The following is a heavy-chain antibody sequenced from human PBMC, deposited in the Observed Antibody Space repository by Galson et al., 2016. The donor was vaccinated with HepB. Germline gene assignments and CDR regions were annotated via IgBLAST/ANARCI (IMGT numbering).Heavy chain of an antibody. J-gene: IGHJ3*02. V-gene: IGHV4-31*03. CDR3: ARWSRLSGSYYVTAFDI. CDR2: IYYTGST. D-gene: IGHD1-26*01. CDR1: GGSISSGGYF. Sequence: TLSLTCTVSGGSISSGGYFWSWIRQHPGKGLEWIGYIYYTGSTYYNPSLKSRISISVDTSKNQFPLKLSSVTAADTAVYYCARWSRLSGSYYVTAFDIWGQGPMVTVSS.